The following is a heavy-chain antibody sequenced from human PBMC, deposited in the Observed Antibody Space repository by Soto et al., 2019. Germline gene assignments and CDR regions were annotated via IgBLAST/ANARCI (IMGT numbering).Heavy chain of an antibody. D-gene: IGHD3-16*01. J-gene: IGHJ4*02. V-gene: IGHV1-69*06. CDR2: IFSDTA. CDR3: APATLCYPFRQGSFDT. Sequence: GDSVKVSCKASGGSFGYRAVTWLRQAPGRGRGWMGHIFSDTADYAHTFQCRGTIYADKSTATAYMQLDSLTSNDTAGYYCAPATLCYPFRQGSFDTSGQGTLGTVAS. CDR1: GGSFGYRA.